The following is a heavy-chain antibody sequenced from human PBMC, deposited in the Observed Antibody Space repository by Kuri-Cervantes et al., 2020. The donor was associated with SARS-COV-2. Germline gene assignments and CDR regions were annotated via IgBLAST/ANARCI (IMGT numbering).Heavy chain of an antibody. D-gene: IGHD3-3*01. Sequence: SETLSLTCAVYGGSFSGYYWSWIRQPPGKGLEWIGEINHSVSTIYNAYLKSRVTISIDTSKNQFSLKLSSVTAADTAVYCCVRGGARITNSGVVIAYWFDPWGQGTLVTVSS. CDR1: GGSFSGYY. V-gene: IGHV4-34*01. CDR2: INHSVST. J-gene: IGHJ5*02. CDR3: VRGGARITNSGVVIAYWFDP.